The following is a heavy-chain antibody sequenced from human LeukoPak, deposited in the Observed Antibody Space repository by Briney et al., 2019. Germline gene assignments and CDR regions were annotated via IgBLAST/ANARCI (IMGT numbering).Heavy chain of an antibody. CDR3: ARAGNGGDYNYGMDV. Sequence: PAETLSLTCTVSGGSITSGDYYWSWIRQHPGKGLEWIGYIYYSGSTYYNPSLKSRVTISVDTSKNQFYLKLSSVTAADTAVYYCARAGNGGDYNYGMDVWGQGTTVTVSS. V-gene: IGHV4-31*03. CDR1: GGSITSGDYY. CDR2: IYYSGST. J-gene: IGHJ6*02. D-gene: IGHD2-8*01.